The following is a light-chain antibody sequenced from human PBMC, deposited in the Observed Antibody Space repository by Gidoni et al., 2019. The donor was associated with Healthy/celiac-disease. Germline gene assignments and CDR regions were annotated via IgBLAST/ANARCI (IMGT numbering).Light chain of an antibody. Sequence: QSALTQPASVSGSPGQSITIFCTGTSSYVGSYNLVSWYQQHPGKAPKLMIDEGSKRPSGVSNRFSGSKSGNTASLTISGLQAEDEADYYCCSYAGSSTYVFGTGTKVTVL. J-gene: IGLJ1*01. CDR1: SSYVGSYNL. CDR3: CSYAGSSTYV. V-gene: IGLV2-23*01. CDR2: EGS.